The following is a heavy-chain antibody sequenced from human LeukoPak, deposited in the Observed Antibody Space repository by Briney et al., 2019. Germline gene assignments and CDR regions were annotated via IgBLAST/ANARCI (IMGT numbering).Heavy chain of an antibody. CDR2: INPNSGGT. Sequence: ASVKVSCKASGYTFTGYYMHWVRQAPGQGLEWMGWINPNSGGTNYAQKFQGRVTMTRDTSISTAYMELSRLRSDDTAVYYCASDLSDSGSYISPFQYFQHWAQGTLVTVSS. V-gene: IGHV1-2*02. D-gene: IGHD1-26*01. CDR1: GYTFTGYY. CDR3: ASDLSDSGSYISPFQYFQH. J-gene: IGHJ1*01.